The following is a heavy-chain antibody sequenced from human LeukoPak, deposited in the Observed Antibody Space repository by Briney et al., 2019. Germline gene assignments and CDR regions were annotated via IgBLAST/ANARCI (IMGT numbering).Heavy chain of an antibody. CDR2: ISGSGGST. Sequence: PGGSLRLSCTASGFTFSSYAMSWVRQAPGKGLEWVSAISGSGGSTYYADTVKGRFTISRDNSKNTLYLQMNSLRAEDTAVYYCAKCSSGWLLDWFDPWGQGTLVTVSS. CDR3: AKCSSGWLLDWFDP. D-gene: IGHD6-19*01. J-gene: IGHJ5*02. V-gene: IGHV3-23*01. CDR1: GFTFSSYA.